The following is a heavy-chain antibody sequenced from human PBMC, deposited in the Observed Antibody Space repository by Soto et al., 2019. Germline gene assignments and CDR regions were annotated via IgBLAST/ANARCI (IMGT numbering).Heavy chain of an antibody. Sequence: ASVTVSCTASGYTFTSYGISWVRQAPGQGLEWMGWTSPYNANPDYAQKFQDRVTLTTDTSTNTAYMELRSLRSDDTAVYYCARTSGSGYYGLSYWGQGTLVTVSS. V-gene: IGHV1-18*01. J-gene: IGHJ4*02. CDR2: TSPYNANP. D-gene: IGHD3-22*01. CDR1: GYTFTSYG. CDR3: ARTSGSGYYGLSY.